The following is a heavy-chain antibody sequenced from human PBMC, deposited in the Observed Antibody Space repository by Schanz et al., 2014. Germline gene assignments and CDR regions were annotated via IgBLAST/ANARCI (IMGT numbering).Heavy chain of an antibody. Sequence: QVQLVQSGAEVKKPGASVKVSCKASGYTFTSYYMHWVRQAPGQGLEWMGIINPSGGSTSYGQKCEGRATMTRDTHTSTVCMELSSVRSDDTAMYCGGRDGEAAAGSDGWGQGTLVTVSS. D-gene: IGHD6-13*01. CDR1: GYTFTSYY. CDR2: INPSGGST. CDR3: GRDGEAAAGSDG. J-gene: IGHJ1*01. V-gene: IGHV1-46*03.